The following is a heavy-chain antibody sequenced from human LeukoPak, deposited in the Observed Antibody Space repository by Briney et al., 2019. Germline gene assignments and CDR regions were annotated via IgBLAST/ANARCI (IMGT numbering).Heavy chain of an antibody. Sequence: GGSLRLSCAASGFTFSSYAMSWVRQAPGKGLEWVSAISGSGGSTYYADSVKGRFTISRDNSKNTLYLQMNSLRAEDTAVYYCAETTIFGVVTPYYFDYWGQGTLVTVSS. V-gene: IGHV3-23*01. CDR3: AETTIFGVVTPYYFDY. J-gene: IGHJ4*02. D-gene: IGHD3-3*01. CDR1: GFTFSSYA. CDR2: ISGSGGST.